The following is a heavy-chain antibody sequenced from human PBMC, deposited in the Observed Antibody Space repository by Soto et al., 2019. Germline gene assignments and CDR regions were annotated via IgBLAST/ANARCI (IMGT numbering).Heavy chain of an antibody. J-gene: IGHJ4*02. CDR2: INAGNGNT. D-gene: IGHD4-17*01. CDR3: ARERPTVTTFSFDY. Sequence: ASVKVSCKASGYIFSNYAMHWVRQAPGQRPEWMGWINAGNGNTKYSQKFQDRVTITSDTSASTARMELSSLRSEDTAVYYCARERPTVTTFSFDYWGQGTLVTVSS. V-gene: IGHV1-3*01. CDR1: GYIFSNYA.